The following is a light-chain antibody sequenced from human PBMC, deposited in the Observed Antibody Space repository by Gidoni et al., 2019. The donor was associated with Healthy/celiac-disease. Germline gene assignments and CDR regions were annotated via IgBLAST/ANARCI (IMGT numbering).Light chain of an antibody. CDR3: AAWDDSLNGHVV. Sequence: QSVLTQPPSASGPPGPRVTISCSGSSSNIGSNTVNWYQPLPGTAPKLLIYSNNQRPSGVPDRFSGSKSGTSASLAISGLQSEDEADYYCAAWDDSLNGHVVFGGGTKLTVL. CDR2: SNN. J-gene: IGLJ2*01. CDR1: SSNIGSNT. V-gene: IGLV1-44*01.